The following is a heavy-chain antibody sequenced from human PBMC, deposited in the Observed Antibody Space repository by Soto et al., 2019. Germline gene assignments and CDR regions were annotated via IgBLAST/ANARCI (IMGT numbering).Heavy chain of an antibody. CDR1: GYTLTELS. V-gene: IGHV1-24*01. J-gene: IGHJ6*02. CDR3: AGITMIVEGAYGMDV. D-gene: IGHD3-22*01. CDR2: FDPEDAEI. Sequence: ASVKVSCKVSGYTLTELSMHWVRQAPGKGLEWMGGFDPEDAEIIYAQKFQGRVTMTEDTSTDTAYMELSSLRSEDTAVYYCAGITMIVEGAYGMDVWGQGTTVTVS.